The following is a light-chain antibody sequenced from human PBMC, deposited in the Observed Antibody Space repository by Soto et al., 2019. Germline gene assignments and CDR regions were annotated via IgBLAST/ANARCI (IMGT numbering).Light chain of an antibody. Sequence: QSVLTQPASVSGSPGQSITISCTGTRSDVGGYNYVSWYQHHPGKAPKLMIYEVTNRPSGVSNRFSGSKSGTAASLTISGLQAEDEADYSCSSYTTSGTVVFGGGTKLTVL. V-gene: IGLV2-14*01. CDR1: RSDVGGYNY. J-gene: IGLJ2*01. CDR2: EVT. CDR3: SSYTTSGTVV.